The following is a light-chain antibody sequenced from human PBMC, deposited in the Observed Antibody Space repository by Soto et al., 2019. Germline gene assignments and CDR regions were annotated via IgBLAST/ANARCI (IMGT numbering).Light chain of an antibody. CDR2: DVT. Sequence: QSALTLPPSASGSPGQSGTISRTGTSSDVGGYNFVSWYQQHPGKAPKLMIYDVTERPSGVPERFSGSKSGNTASLTVSGLEGEDEADYYCTSYAGSNIPVLFGGGTKLTVL. CDR1: SSDVGGYNF. J-gene: IGLJ2*01. V-gene: IGLV2-8*01. CDR3: TSYAGSNIPVL.